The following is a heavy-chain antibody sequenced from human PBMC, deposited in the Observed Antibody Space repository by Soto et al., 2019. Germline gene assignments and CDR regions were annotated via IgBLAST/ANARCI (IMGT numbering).Heavy chain of an antibody. CDR3: SQVVLGFGEFDYFDY. Sequence: SGPTLVNPTQTLTLTCTCSGFSLSTSGVGVGWIRQPPGKALEWLALIYWDDDKRYSPSLKSRLTITKDTSKNQVVLTMTNMDPVDTATYYCSQVVLGFGEFDYFDYWGQGTLVTVSS. D-gene: IGHD3-10*01. J-gene: IGHJ4*02. CDR1: GFSLSTSGVG. CDR2: IYWDDDK. V-gene: IGHV2-5*02.